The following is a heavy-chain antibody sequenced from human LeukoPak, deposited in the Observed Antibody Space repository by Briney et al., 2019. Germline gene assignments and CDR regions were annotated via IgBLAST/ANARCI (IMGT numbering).Heavy chain of an antibody. CDR1: GYTFTSYY. Sequence: ASVKVSCKASGYTFTSYYIHWVRQAPGQGLEWMGAINSGDGGTTLPQKFQGRVTLTRDTPTSTLYMELSSLRSEDTAIYYCAREWGPGSSWYFDFWGQGTLVTVSS. V-gene: IGHV1-46*01. CDR2: INSGDGGT. J-gene: IGHJ4*02. CDR3: AREWGPGSSWYFDF. D-gene: IGHD3-10*01.